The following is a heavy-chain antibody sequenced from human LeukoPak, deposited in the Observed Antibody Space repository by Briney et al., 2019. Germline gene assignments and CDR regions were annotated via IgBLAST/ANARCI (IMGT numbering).Heavy chain of an antibody. CDR1: GYTFTNNW. D-gene: IGHD5-24*01. Sequence: GESLKISCLGSGYTFTNNWIAWVRQMPGKGLEWMGIIYPDDSDTRYSPSFQGQVTISADKSISTAYLQWSSLKASDTAMYYCARGATITGFDYWGQGTLVTVSS. J-gene: IGHJ4*02. V-gene: IGHV5-51*01. CDR3: ARGATITGFDY. CDR2: IYPDDSDT.